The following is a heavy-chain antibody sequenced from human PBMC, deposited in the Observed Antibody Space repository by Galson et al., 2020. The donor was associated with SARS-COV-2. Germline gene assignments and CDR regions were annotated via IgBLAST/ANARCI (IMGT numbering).Heavy chain of an antibody. CDR3: AKDYYPTTTSDWFDS. CDR2: MSHDGSNK. Sequence: GGSLRLSCAASGFSFSNYAMHWVRQAPGKGPEWVAGMSHDGSNKYYADSVKGRFTTSRDNSKNTLYLQMNSLRAEDTAVYYCAKDYYPTTTSDWFDSWGQGTLVTVSS. CDR1: GFSFSNYA. D-gene: IGHD3-10*01. J-gene: IGHJ5*01. V-gene: IGHV3-30*18.